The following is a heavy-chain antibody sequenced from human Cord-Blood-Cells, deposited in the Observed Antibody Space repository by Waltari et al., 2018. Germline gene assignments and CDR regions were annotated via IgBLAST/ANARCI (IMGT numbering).Heavy chain of an antibody. J-gene: IGHJ6*03. CDR3: ARKEVATKGVYYYYYMDV. Sequence: QVQLVQSGAEVKKPGASVKVSCKASGYTFTGYYMHWVRQAPGQGLEWMGWINPNSGGTNDAQKFQGRVTMTRDTSISTAYMELSRLRSDDTAVYYCARKEVATKGVYYYYYMDVWGKGTTVTVSS. D-gene: IGHD5-12*01. V-gene: IGHV1-2*02. CDR2: INPNSGGT. CDR1: GYTFTGYY.